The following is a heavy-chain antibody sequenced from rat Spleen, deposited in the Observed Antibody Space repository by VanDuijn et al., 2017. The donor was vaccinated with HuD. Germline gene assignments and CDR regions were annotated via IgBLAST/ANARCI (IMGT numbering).Heavy chain of an antibody. Sequence: QVQLKESGPGLVQPSQTLSLTCTVSGFSLTSNSVSWVRQPPGKVLEWMGAIWSGGSTDYNSVLKSRLSISRDTSKSQVFLKMNSLQTEDTAMYFCARATRYYYSGEGIMDAWGQGASVTVSS. V-gene: IGHV2-1*01. J-gene: IGHJ4*01. CDR1: GFSLTSNS. CDR3: ARATRYYYSGEGIMDA. D-gene: IGHD1-1*01. CDR2: IWSGGST.